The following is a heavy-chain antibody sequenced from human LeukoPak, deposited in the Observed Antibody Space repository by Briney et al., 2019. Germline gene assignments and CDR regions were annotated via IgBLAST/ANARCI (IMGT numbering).Heavy chain of an antibody. D-gene: IGHD1-26*01. J-gene: IGHJ4*02. Sequence: PGGSLRLSCAASGFTVSSNYMSWVRQAPGKGLEWVPVIYSGGSTYYADSVKGRFTISRDNSKNTLYLQMNSLRAEDTAVYYCARENSGSYYGYFDYWGQGTLVTVSS. V-gene: IGHV3-66*01. CDR3: ARENSGSYYGYFDY. CDR1: GFTVSSNY. CDR2: IYSGGST.